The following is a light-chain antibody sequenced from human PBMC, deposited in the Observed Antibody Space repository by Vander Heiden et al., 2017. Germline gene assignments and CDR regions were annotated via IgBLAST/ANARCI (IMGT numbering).Light chain of an antibody. J-gene: IGLJ3*02. CDR3: SAWDSSLRVWV. CDR1: TSHGVDEG. CDR2: RNN. V-gene: IGLV10-54*01. Sequence: QAGLHQPPSVSTGLRETATITCTGNTSHGVDEGANCMPHHQGQPPHLLSHRNNNRPSGISERLSASRSGNTASLTITGLQPEDDADYYCSAWDSSLRVWVFGGGTKLT.